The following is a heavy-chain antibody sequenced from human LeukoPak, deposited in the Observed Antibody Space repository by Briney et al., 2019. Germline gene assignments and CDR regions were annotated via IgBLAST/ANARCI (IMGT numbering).Heavy chain of an antibody. J-gene: IGHJ4*02. CDR1: GGSFSGYY. V-gene: IGHV4-34*01. D-gene: IGHD4-17*01. CDR2: INHSGST. CDR3: ARGYGMKIPSDFDY. Sequence: PSETLSLTCDVYGGSFSGYYWSWIRQPPGKGLEWIGEINHSGSTNYNPSLKSRVTISVDTSKNQFSLKLSSVTAADTAVYYCARGYGMKIPSDFDYWGQGTLVTVSS.